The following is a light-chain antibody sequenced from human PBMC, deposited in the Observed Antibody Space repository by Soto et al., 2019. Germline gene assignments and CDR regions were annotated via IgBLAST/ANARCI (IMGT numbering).Light chain of an antibody. V-gene: IGKV1-39*01. CDR1: QSISSY. J-gene: IGKJ5*01. CDR3: QQSYSTLG. Sequence: DIQMTQSPSSLSASVGDRVTITCRASQSISSYLNWYQQKPGKAPKLLIYAASSLQSGVPSRFSGSGSGTDFTLTISSLQHEDFATYYCQQSYSTLGFGQGTRLEIK. CDR2: AAS.